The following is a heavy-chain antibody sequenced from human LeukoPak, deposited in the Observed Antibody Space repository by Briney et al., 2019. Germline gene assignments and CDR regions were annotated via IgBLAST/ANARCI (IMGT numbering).Heavy chain of an antibody. CDR3: ARDSITGTSYYYYGMDV. CDR2: ISYDGSNK. J-gene: IGHJ6*02. CDR1: GFTFSSYA. D-gene: IGHD1-7*01. V-gene: IGHV3-30-3*01. Sequence: GGSLRLSCAASGFTFSSYAMHWVGQAPGKGLEWVTVISYDGSNKYYADFVKGRFTISRDNSKNTLYLQMNSLRPEDTAVYYCARDSITGTSYYYYGMDVWGQGTTVTVSS.